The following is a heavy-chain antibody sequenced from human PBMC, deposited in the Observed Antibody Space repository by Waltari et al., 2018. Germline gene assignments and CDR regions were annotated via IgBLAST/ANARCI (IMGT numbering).Heavy chain of an antibody. D-gene: IGHD3-10*02. V-gene: IGHV3-30-3*01. CDR3: ARAGSVVFVRDYFDY. CDR1: GFTFSSYA. J-gene: IGHJ4*02. CDR2: ISYDGSNK. Sequence: QVQLVESGGGVVQPGRSLRLSCAASGFTFSSYAMHWVRQAPGKGLEWVAVISYDGSNKYYADSVKGRFTISRDNSKNTLYLQMNSLRAEDTAVYYCARAGSVVFVRDYFDYWGQGTLVTVSS.